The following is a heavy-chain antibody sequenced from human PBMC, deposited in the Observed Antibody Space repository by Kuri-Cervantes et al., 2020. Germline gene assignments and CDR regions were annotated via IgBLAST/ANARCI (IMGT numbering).Heavy chain of an antibody. CDR3: ARESTVGATTSFDY. Sequence: GESLKISCAASGFTFSSYGMHWVRQAPGKGLEWVAVISYDGSNKYYADSVKGRFTISRDNSKNTLYLQMNSLRAEDTAVYYCARESTVGATTSFDYWSQGTLVTVSS. CDR1: GFTFSSYG. V-gene: IGHV3-30*03. J-gene: IGHJ4*02. D-gene: IGHD1-26*01. CDR2: ISYDGSNK.